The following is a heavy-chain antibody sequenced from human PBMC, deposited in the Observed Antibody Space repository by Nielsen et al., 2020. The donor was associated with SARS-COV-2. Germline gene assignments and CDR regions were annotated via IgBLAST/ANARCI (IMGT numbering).Heavy chain of an antibody. CDR2: INHSGST. V-gene: IGHV4-34*01. J-gene: IGHJ5*02. Sequence: GSLRLSCAVSGGSFTDSYWTWIRQPPGKGLEWIGDINHSGSTNYNPSLKSRVTISVDTSKNQFSLKLSSVTAADTAVYYCAREEYALSDWFDPWGQGTLVTVSS. CDR3: AREEYALSDWFDP. D-gene: IGHD2-2*01. CDR1: GGSFTDSY.